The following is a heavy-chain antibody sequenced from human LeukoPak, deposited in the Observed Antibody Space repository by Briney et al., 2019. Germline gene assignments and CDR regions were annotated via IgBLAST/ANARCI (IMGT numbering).Heavy chain of an antibody. V-gene: IGHV4-61*05. J-gene: IGHJ3*02. D-gene: IGHD1-26*01. CDR3: ARIGIVGAADAFDI. CDR1: GGSISSSSYY. Sequence: PSETLSLTCTVSGGSISSSSYYWGWIRQPPGKGLEWIGYIYYSGSTNYNPSLKSRVTISVDTSKNQFSLKLSSVTAADTAVYYCARIGIVGAADAFDIWGQGTMVTVSS. CDR2: IYYSGST.